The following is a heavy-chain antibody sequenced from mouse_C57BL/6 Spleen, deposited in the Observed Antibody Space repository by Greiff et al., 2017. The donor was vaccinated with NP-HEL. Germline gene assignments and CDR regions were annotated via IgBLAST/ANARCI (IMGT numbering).Heavy chain of an antibody. J-gene: IGHJ3*01. Sequence: DVKLQESGPGLVKPSQSLSLTCSVTGYSITSGYYWNWIRQFPGNKLEWMGYISYDGSNNYNPSLKNRISITRDTSKNQFFLKLNSVTTEETATYYCAREGDYYSNYETYWGQGTLVTVSA. CDR2: ISYDGSN. CDR3: AREGDYYSNYETY. V-gene: IGHV3-6*01. CDR1: GYSITSGYY. D-gene: IGHD2-5*01.